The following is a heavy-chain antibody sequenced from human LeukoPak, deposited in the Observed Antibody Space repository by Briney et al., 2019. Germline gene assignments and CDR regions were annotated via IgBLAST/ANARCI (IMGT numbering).Heavy chain of an antibody. J-gene: IGHJ3*02. V-gene: IGHV1-8*03. D-gene: IGHD3-3*01. Sequence: ASVKVSCKASGYTFTSYDINWVRQATGQGLEWMGWMNPNSGNTGYAQKFQGRVTITRNTSISKAYMELSSLRSEDTAVYYCARGFPLAVNYDFWSDHEGDAFDIWGQGTMVTVSS. CDR2: MNPNSGNT. CDR1: GYTFTSYD. CDR3: ARGFPLAVNYDFWSDHEGDAFDI.